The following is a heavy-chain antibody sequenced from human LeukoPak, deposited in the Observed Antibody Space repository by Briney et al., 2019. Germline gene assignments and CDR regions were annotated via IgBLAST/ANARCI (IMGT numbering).Heavy chain of an antibody. Sequence: GESLKISCKGSGYSFTSYWIGWVRQMPAKDLGWMGIIYPGYSDTRYSPSFQGQVTISADKSISTAYLQGSSLKASDTAMYYCASSIAAAGAPADYWGQGTLVTVSS. J-gene: IGHJ4*02. V-gene: IGHV5-51*01. CDR1: GYSFTSYW. D-gene: IGHD6-13*01. CDR3: ASSIAAAGAPADY. CDR2: IYPGYSDT.